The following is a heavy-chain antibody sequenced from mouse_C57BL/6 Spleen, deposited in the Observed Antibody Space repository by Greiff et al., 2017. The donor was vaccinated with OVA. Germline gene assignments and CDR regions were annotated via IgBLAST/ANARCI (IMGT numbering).Heavy chain of an antibody. D-gene: IGHD3-2*02. CDR2: ISSGGSYT. CDR3: ATLRGWFAY. Sequence: EVNVVESGGDLVKPGGSLKLSCAASGFTFSSYGMSWVRQTPDKRLEWVATISSGGSYTYYPDSVKGRFTISRDNAKTTLYLQMSSLKSEDTVMYYCATLRGWFAYWGQGTLVTVSA. V-gene: IGHV5-6*01. CDR1: GFTFSSYG. J-gene: IGHJ3*01.